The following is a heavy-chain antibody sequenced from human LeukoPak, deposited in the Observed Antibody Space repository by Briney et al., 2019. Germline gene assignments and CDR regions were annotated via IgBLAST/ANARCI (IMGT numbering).Heavy chain of an antibody. CDR1: GGTFSSYA. CDR2: IIPILGIA. V-gene: IGHV1-69*04. D-gene: IGHD2-2*01. Sequence: ASVKVSCEASGGTFSSYAISWVRQAPGQGLEWMGRIIPILGIANYAQKFQGRVTITADKSTSTAYMELSSLRSEDTAVYYCARDRDIVVVPAAIVYYYYYGMEVWGQGTTVTVS. CDR3: ARDRDIVVVPAAIVYYYYYGMEV. J-gene: IGHJ6*02.